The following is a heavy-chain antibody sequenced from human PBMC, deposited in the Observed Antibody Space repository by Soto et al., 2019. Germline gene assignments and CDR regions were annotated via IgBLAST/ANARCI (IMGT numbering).Heavy chain of an antibody. D-gene: IGHD3-10*01. CDR2: ITGRGRTI. Sequence: QVQLVESGGGSVKPGGSLRLSCAASGFPFSDYSMTWIRQAPGKGLEWISYITGRGRTINYADSVKGRFTISRDNAQNPVYLEMNSLGAEDTAVYYCARDQYSREDFRFGSPRLYCYMDVWGKGTTVTVSS. V-gene: IGHV3-11*01. J-gene: IGHJ6*03. CDR3: ARDQYSREDFRFGSPRLYCYMDV. CDR1: GFPFSDYS.